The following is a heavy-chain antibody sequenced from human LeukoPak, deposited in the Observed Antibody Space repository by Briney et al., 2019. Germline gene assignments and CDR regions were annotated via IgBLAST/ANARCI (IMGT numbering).Heavy chain of an antibody. CDR1: GFTFSSYS. Sequence: GGSLRLSCAASGFTFSSYSMNWVRQAPGKGLEWVSSISGSSSYIYYADSVKGRFTISRDNAKNSLYLQVNSLRAEDTAVYYCARTHCSSTSCYSHNWFDPWGQGTLVTVSS. CDR2: ISGSSSYI. J-gene: IGHJ5*02. D-gene: IGHD2-2*02. V-gene: IGHV3-21*01. CDR3: ARTHCSSTSCYSHNWFDP.